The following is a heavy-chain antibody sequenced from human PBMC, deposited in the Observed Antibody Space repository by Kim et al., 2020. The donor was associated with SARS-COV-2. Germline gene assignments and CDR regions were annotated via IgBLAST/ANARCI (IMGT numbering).Heavy chain of an antibody. D-gene: IGHD6-19*01. CDR2: IWYDGSNK. CDR3: ARDGSGWYWFDY. CDR1: GFTFSSYG. V-gene: IGHV3-33*01. Sequence: GGSLRLSCAASGFTFSSYGMHWVRQAPGKGLEWVAVIWYDGSNKYYADSVKGRFTISRDNSKNTLYLQMNSLRAEDTAVYYCARDGSGWYWFDYWGQGTLVTVSS. J-gene: IGHJ4*02.